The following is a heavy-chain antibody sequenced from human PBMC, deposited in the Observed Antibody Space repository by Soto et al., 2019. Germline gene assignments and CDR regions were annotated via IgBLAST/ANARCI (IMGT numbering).Heavy chain of an antibody. J-gene: IGHJ4*02. CDR2: IWYDGNNK. V-gene: IGHV3-33*01. CDR1: GFTFNNYH. Sequence: GGSLRLSCAASGFTFNNYHMHWVRQAPGKGLEWVAVIWYDGNNKYYAESVKGRFTISRDNVKNTLYLQMNSLRAEDTAVYFCARDTQLWRLDSWGQGTLVTVSS. CDR3: ARDTQLWRLDS. D-gene: IGHD5-18*01.